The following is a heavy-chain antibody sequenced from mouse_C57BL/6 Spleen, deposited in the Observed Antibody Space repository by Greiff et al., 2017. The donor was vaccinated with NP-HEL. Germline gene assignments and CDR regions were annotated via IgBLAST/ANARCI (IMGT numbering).Heavy chain of an antibody. CDR2: ISYDGSN. D-gene: IGHD1-1*01. CDR1: GYSITSGYY. J-gene: IGHJ2*01. V-gene: IGHV3-6*01. CDR3: ARDGYGSRGRYFDY. Sequence: EVKLQESGPGLVKPSQSLSLTCSVTGYSITSGYYWNWIRQFPGNKLEWMGYISYDGSNNYNPSLKNRISITRDTSKNQFFLKLNSVTTEDTATYYCARDGYGSRGRYFDYWGQGTTLTVSS.